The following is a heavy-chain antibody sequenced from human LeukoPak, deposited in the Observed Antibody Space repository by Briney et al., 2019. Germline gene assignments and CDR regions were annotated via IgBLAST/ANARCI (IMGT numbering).Heavy chain of an antibody. Sequence: SETLSLTCTVSGGSISTYYWSWIRQPPGKGLEWIGYIYTSESTNYNPSLKSRVTISVDTSKNQFSLMLSSVTAADTAFYYCARRRTTGTTGYFDYWGQGTPVTVSS. CDR1: GGSISTYY. V-gene: IGHV4-4*09. CDR2: IYTSEST. CDR3: ARRRTTGTTGYFDY. D-gene: IGHD1-1*01. J-gene: IGHJ4*02.